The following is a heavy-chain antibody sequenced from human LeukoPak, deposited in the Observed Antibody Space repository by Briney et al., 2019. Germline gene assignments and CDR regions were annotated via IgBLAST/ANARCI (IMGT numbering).Heavy chain of an antibody. CDR1: GFTFDDYA. V-gene: IGHV3-9*01. D-gene: IGHD5-12*01. Sequence: QPGRSLRLSCAASGFTFDDYAMHWVRHAPGKGLEWVSGISWNSGSIGYADSMKGRFTISRDNAKNSLYLQMNSLRAEDTALYYCAKGWPPVSGYDSPSDYWGQGTLVTVSS. J-gene: IGHJ4*02. CDR3: AKGWPPVSGYDSPSDY. CDR2: ISWNSGSI.